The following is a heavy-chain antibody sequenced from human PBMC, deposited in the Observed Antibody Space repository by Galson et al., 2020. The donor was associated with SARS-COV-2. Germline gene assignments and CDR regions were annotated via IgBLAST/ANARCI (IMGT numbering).Heavy chain of an antibody. J-gene: IGHJ4*02. V-gene: IGHV3-30*04. CDR3: ARVHSGGYLGYLD. D-gene: IGHD1-26*01. CDR1: GFTFRSYA. CDR2: ISYDGSNK. Sequence: GESLKIPCAAPGFTFRSYAMHWVRQAPGKGLEWVAGISYDGSNKYYADSVKGRFTISRDNSKNTLYLQMNSLRAEDTAVYYCARVHSGGYLGYLDWGQGTLVTDSS.